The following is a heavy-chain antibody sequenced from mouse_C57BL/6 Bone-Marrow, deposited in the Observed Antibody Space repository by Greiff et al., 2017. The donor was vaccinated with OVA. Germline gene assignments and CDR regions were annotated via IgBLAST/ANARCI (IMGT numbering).Heavy chain of an antibody. CDR2: IDPSDSYT. CDR3: ARKLRFYFDY. Sequence: VQLQQPGAELVMPGASVKLSCKASGYTFTSYWMHWVKQRPGQGLEWIGEIDPSDSYTNYNQKFKGKSTLTVDKSSSTAYMQLSSLTSEDSAVYYCARKLRFYFDYWGQGTTLTVSS. V-gene: IGHV1-69*01. J-gene: IGHJ2*01. CDR1: GYTFTSYW. D-gene: IGHD1-1*01.